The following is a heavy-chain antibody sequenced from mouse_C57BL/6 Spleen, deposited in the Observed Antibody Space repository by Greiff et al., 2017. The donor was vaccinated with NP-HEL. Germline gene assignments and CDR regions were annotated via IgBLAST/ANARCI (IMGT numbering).Heavy chain of an antibody. V-gene: IGHV3-6*01. J-gene: IGHJ1*03. Sequence: VQLKESGPGLVKPSQSLSLTCSVTGYSITSGYYWNWIRQFPGNKLEWMGYISYDGSNNYNPSLKNRISITRDTSKNQFFLKLNSVTTEDTATYYCARNYGSSYGYFGGWGTGATVTVSS. CDR1: GYSITSGYY. CDR2: ISYDGSN. CDR3: ARNYGSSYGYFGG. D-gene: IGHD1-1*01.